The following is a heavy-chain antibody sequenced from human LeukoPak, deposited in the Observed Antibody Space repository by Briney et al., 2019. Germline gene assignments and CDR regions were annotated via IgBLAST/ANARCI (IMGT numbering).Heavy chain of an antibody. CDR1: GFTFTSYS. J-gene: IGHJ4*02. CDR2: ISRSSRYI. CDR3: ARDYYGDYYFDS. D-gene: IGHD4-17*01. Sequence: GGSLRLSCAASGFTFTSYSMNWVRQAPGKGLEWVSSISRSSRYIYYADSVKGRFTISRDNAKNSLYLQVNSLRAEDTAVYYCARDYYGDYYFDSWGQGTLVTVSS. V-gene: IGHV3-21*01.